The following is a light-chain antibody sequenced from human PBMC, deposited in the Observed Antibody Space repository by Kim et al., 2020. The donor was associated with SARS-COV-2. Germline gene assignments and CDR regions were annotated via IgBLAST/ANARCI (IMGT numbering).Light chain of an antibody. V-gene: IGKV4-1*01. CDR3: QQYYSTPRT. J-gene: IGKJ2*02. CDR2: WAS. CDR1: QSLLYNSNRKNY. Sequence: RATINCNSSQSLLYNSNRKNYLAWHQQRPGQPPKLLISWASTRESGVPDRFSGSGSGTDFTLTISSLQAEDVALYYCQQYYSTPRTFGQGTKLEI.